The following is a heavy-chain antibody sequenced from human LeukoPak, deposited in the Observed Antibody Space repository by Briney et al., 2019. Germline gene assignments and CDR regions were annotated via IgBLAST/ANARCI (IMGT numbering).Heavy chain of an antibody. CDR3: ARLPDYYSRHGAPG. J-gene: IGHJ4*02. Sequence: PSETLSLTCAVYGESLSNYYWSWIRQPPGKGLEWIGEINHYGSTNYNPSLKSRITISVDTSKNQFSLKLSSVTAVDTAVYYCARLPDYYSRHGAPGWGQGTLVTVSS. D-gene: IGHD3-10*01. CDR1: GESLSNYY. CDR2: INHYGST. V-gene: IGHV4-34*01.